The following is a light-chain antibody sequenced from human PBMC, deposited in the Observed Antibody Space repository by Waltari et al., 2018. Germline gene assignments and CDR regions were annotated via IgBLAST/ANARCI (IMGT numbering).Light chain of an antibody. CDR3: QQFINYPLT. Sequence: AIQLTQSPSSLSASVGHRITITCRASQDIASALAWYVQKPGKAPQLLIYDASTLESGVPSRFSGSGSETDFTLSISGLQPEDFATYYCQQFINYPLTFGPGTTVDIK. CDR2: DAS. CDR1: QDIASA. J-gene: IGKJ3*01. V-gene: IGKV1D-13*01.